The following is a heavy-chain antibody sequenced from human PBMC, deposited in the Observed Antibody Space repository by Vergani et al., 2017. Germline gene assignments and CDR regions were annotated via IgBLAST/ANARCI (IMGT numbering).Heavy chain of an antibody. V-gene: IGHV3-20*01. CDR2: INWNGGST. D-gene: IGHD4-17*01. CDR3: ARVGYGDYVGSYDY. Sequence: EVQLVESGGGLVQPGRSLRLSCAASGFTFDDYAMHWVRQAPGKGLEWVSGINWNGGSTGYADSVKGRFTISRDNAKNSLYLQMNSLRAEDTALYHCARVGYGDYVGSYDYWGQGTLVTVSS. J-gene: IGHJ4*02. CDR1: GFTFDDYA.